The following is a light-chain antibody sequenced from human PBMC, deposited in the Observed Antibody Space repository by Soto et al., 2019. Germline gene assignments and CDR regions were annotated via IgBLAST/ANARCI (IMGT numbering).Light chain of an antibody. CDR3: QQSYSSPYS. V-gene: IGKV1-39*01. J-gene: IGKJ2*01. CDR1: QSIRTY. Sequence: DIQMTQSPSSLSASVGDRVTITCRASQSIRTYLNWYQQKPGKAPKLLIYAASSLQSGVPSRFSGSGSGTDFTLTISSLQPEDFASYYCQQSYSSPYSFGQGTILEIK. CDR2: AAS.